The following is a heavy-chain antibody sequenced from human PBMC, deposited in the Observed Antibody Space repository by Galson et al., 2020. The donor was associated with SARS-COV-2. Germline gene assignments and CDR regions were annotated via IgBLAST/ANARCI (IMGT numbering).Heavy chain of an antibody. CDR1: RFILRKYV. Sequence: GESLKISGEASRFILRKYVMNWVRQAPGKGLEWMAAISNDGTSYHYADSLKGRLTISRDNSKNTLYLHMDSLTTEDTASYYCARGETVWGWRKIDYWGQGTLVTVSS. CDR2: ISNDGTSY. V-gene: IGHV3-30*03. J-gene: IGHJ4*02. CDR3: ARGETVWGWRKIDY. D-gene: IGHD7-27*01.